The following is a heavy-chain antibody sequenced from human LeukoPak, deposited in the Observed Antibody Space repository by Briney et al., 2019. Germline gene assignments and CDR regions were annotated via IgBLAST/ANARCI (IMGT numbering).Heavy chain of an antibody. Sequence: GGSLRLSCAASGFTFSSYGMHWVRQAPGKGLEWVAVISYDGSNKYYADSVKGRFTISRDNSKNTLYLQMNSLRAEDTAVYYCAKVLGSGYYDYWAREPWSPSPQ. CDR1: GFTFSSYG. V-gene: IGHV3-30*18. J-gene: IGHJ4*02. CDR2: ISYDGSNK. CDR3: AKVLGSGYYDY. D-gene: IGHD3-22*01.